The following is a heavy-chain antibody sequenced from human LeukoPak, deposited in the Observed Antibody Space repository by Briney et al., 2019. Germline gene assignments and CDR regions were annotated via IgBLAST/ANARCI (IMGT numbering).Heavy chain of an antibody. J-gene: IGHJ4*02. Sequence: ASVKVSCEASGGTFSSYAISWVRQAPGQGLEWMGRIIPTFGTANYAQKFQGRVTITTDESTSTAYMELSSLRSEDTAVYYCARDRVHDSSGYYPHYFDYWGQGTLVTVSS. CDR3: ARDRVHDSSGYYPHYFDY. D-gene: IGHD3-22*01. CDR2: IIPTFGTA. V-gene: IGHV1-69*05. CDR1: GGTFSSYA.